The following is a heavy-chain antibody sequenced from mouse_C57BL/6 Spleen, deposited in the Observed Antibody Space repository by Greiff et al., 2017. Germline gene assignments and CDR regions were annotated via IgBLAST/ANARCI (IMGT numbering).Heavy chain of an antibody. J-gene: IGHJ4*01. CDR3: ARKCYYDYDEGYAMDD. D-gene: IGHD2-4*01. CDR1: GYTFTDYY. Sequence: EVQLQQSGPELVKPGASVKISCKASGYTFTDYYMNWVKQSHGKSLEWIGDINPNNGGTSYNQKFKGKATLNVDKSSEKAYMEVRSLAYKYSAVYYCARKCYYDYDEGYAMDDRGQGTSDTVAS. V-gene: IGHV1-26*01. CDR2: INPNNGGT.